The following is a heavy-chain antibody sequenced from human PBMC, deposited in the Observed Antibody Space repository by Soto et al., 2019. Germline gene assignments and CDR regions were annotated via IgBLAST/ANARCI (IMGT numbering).Heavy chain of an antibody. CDR1: GFTFTSYL. D-gene: IGHD1-20*01. V-gene: IGHV3-74*01. J-gene: IGHJ4*02. CDR2: VNSDGSST. CDR3: ARGPSNWYGYDS. Sequence: GGSLRLSCAASGFTFTSYLMHWVRQAPGEGLVWVSRVNSDGSSTTYADSVRGRFTISRDNAKSTLYLQMDSLRAEDTAVYYCARGPSNWYGYDSWGQGILVTVPQ.